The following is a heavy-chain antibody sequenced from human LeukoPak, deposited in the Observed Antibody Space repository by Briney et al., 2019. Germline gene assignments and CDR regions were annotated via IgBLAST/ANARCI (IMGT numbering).Heavy chain of an antibody. CDR3: AKVGIAVAGVGY. V-gene: IGHV3-30*18. Sequence: GGSLRLSCAASGFTFSSYGMHWVRQAPGKGLEWVAVISYDGSNKYYADSVKGRFTISRDNSKNTLYLRMNSLRAEDTAVYYCAKVGIAVAGVGYWGQGTLVTVSS. D-gene: IGHD6-19*01. CDR1: GFTFSSYG. J-gene: IGHJ4*02. CDR2: ISYDGSNK.